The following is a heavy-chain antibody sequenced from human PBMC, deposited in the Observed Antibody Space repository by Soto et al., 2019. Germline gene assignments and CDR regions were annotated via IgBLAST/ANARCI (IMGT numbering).Heavy chain of an antibody. J-gene: IGHJ3*02. CDR2: ISSSSSYI. Sequence: GGSLRLSCAASGFTFSSYSMNWVRQAPGKGLEWVSSISSSSSYIYYADSVKGRFTISRDNAKNSLYLQMNSLRAEDTAVYYCGREASDSSGYQTAFEIWGQGTMGSVSS. CDR3: GREASDSSGYQTAFEI. CDR1: GFTFSSYS. D-gene: IGHD3-22*01. V-gene: IGHV3-21*01.